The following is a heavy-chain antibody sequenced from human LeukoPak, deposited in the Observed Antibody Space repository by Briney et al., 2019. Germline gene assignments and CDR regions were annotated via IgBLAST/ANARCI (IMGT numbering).Heavy chain of an antibody. Sequence: SETLSLTCSVSGGSTGSDYWSWIRQPPGKGLEWIAYVYYSGVTSYNPSLKSRVAISIDTSKNQFSLKLSSVTAADTAVYYCATVVYYDSSGTLRGFDYWGQGTLVTVSS. CDR1: GGSTGSDY. CDR3: ATVVYYDSSGTLRGFDY. CDR2: VYYSGVT. V-gene: IGHV4-59*08. D-gene: IGHD3-22*01. J-gene: IGHJ4*02.